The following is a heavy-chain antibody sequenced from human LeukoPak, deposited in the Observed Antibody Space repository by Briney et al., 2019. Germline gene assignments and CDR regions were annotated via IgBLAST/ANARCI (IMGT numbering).Heavy chain of an antibody. Sequence: GGSLRLSCAASGFTFSGYGMHWVRQGPGKGLEWVAFIRYDGSDIYYADSVKGRFTISRDNSKNMLYLQMNSLRAEDTAVYYCASSPSSYFDYWGQGTLVTVSS. J-gene: IGHJ4*02. CDR2: IRYDGSDI. CDR3: ASSPSSYFDY. V-gene: IGHV3-30*02. D-gene: IGHD6-19*01. CDR1: GFTFSGYG.